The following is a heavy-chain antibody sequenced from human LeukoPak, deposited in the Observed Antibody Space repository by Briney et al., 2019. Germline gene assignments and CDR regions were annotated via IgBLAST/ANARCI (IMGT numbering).Heavy chain of an antibody. Sequence: PGGSLRLSCAASGFTFSNNAMHWVRQAPGKGLEWVSSISGGGGETYYVDSVKGRFIISRDNAKNSLYLQMNSLRAEDTAVYYCARDYFGGVVDYWGQGTLVTVSS. J-gene: IGHJ4*02. CDR2: ISGGGGET. CDR3: ARDYFGGVVDY. D-gene: IGHD3-16*01. V-gene: IGHV3-21*01. CDR1: GFTFSNNA.